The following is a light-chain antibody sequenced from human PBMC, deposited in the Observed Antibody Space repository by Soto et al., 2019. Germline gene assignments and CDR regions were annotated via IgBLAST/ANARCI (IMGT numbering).Light chain of an antibody. Sequence: EIVLTQSPGTLSLSPGERATLSCTASQSVSNNYLAWYQQKPGQAPRLLIYGASNRATGIPDRFSGSGSGTDFTLTISRLEPEDFAVFFCQQYGTSEIIFGQGTRLEIK. J-gene: IGKJ5*01. V-gene: IGKV3-20*01. CDR3: QQYGTSEII. CDR1: QSVSNNY. CDR2: GAS.